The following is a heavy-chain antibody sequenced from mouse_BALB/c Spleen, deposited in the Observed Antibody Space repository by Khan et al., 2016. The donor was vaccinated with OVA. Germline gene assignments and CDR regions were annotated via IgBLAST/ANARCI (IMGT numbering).Heavy chain of an antibody. CDR2: IFPGSGCT. V-gene: IGHV1-9*01. CDR3: ARGENGSRDSFEY. CDR1: GYTFSNYW. D-gene: IGHD1-1*01. J-gene: IGHJ3*01. Sequence: QVQLLQSGAELMKPGASVKISCKATGYTFSNYWIEWVKQRPGHGLEWIGAIFPGSGCTYYNESFKGKSTFSTDTSSNTAYLQLSSLTSEDSAVYFRARGENGSRDSFEYWGQGTLVTVSA.